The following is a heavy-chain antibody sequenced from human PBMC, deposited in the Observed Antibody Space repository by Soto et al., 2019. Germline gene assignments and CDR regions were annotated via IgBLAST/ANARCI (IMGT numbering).Heavy chain of an antibody. D-gene: IGHD3-22*01. V-gene: IGHV3-9*01. CDR3: AKDISDYYDSTGYAFDI. Sequence: EVQLVESGGGLVEPGKSLRLSCTASGFAFEDNAMHWVRQAPGRGLEWVSGISWKSGHVGYADSVKGRFTISRDNAKNSLFLQMNSLRPEDTALYYCAKDISDYYDSTGYAFDIWGQGTMVTVSS. CDR1: GFAFEDNA. CDR2: ISWKSGHV. J-gene: IGHJ3*02.